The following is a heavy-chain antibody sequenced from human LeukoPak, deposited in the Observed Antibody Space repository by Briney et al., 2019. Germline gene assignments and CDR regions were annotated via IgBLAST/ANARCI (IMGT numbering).Heavy chain of an antibody. V-gene: IGHV5-51*01. J-gene: IGHJ4*02. Sequence: PGGSLRLSCAASGYSFTSYWIGWVRQVPGKGLEWMGIIYPGDSDTGYSPSFQGQVTISADKSISTAYLQWSSLKASDTAMYYCARTIPRPYCSSTSCYQYFDYWGQGTLVTVSS. CDR1: GYSFTSYW. CDR3: ARTIPRPYCSSTSCYQYFDY. D-gene: IGHD2-2*01. CDR2: IYPGDSDT.